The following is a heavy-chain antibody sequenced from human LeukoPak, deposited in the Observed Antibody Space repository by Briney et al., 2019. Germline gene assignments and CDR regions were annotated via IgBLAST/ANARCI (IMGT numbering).Heavy chain of an antibody. Sequence: SETLSLTCTVSGGSIGSYYWSWIRQPAGKGLEWIGRLYASGTTYYTPSLKSRVTMSVDTSKNQFSLKLRSVTAADTAVYYCARDPYYDTLTGHLILGAFDIWGRGTMVTVSS. J-gene: IGHJ3*02. CDR2: LYASGTT. CDR3: ARDPYYDTLTGHLILGAFDI. D-gene: IGHD3-9*01. CDR1: GGSIGSYY. V-gene: IGHV4-4*07.